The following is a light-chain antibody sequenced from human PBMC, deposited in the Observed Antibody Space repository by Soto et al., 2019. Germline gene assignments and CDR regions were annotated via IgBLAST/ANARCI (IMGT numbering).Light chain of an antibody. CDR3: QVWDRSSDVV. J-gene: IGLJ2*01. Sequence: SYELTQPPSVSVAPGKTARITCGGNNIVSKSVHWYRQKPGQAPVLVIYSDSERPSGVPARFSGSNSEDTATLTISRVDAGDEADYYCQVWDRSSDVVFGGGTQLTVL. V-gene: IGLV3-21*04. CDR2: SDS. CDR1: NIVSKS.